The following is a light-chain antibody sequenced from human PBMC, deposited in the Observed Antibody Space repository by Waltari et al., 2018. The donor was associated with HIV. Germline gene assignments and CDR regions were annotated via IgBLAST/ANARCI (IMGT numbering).Light chain of an antibody. J-gene: IGLJ2*01. CDR1: ISYVGGYNY. CDR2: EVS. CDR3: SSYTTSTTFVV. V-gene: IGLV2-14*01. Sequence: QSALTQPASVSGSPGQSTTISCTGPISYVGGYNYVTWYQPHPGKAPKLMIYEVSYRPSGVSNRFSGSKSGNTASLTISGLQAEDEADYYCSSYTTSTTFVVFGGGTKLTVL.